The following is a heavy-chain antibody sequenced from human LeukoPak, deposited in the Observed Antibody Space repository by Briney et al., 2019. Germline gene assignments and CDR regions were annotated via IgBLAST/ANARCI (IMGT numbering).Heavy chain of an antibody. V-gene: IGHV1-2*02. CDR1: GYTFTGYY. CDR3: ARIVREATNPKNLLARWFDP. Sequence: ASVKVSCKASGYTFTGYYMHWVRQAPGQGLEWMGWINPNSGGTNYAQKFQGRVTMTRDTSISTAYMKLSRLRSDDTAVYYCARIVREATNPKNLLARWFDPWGQGTLVTVSS. J-gene: IGHJ5*02. D-gene: IGHD5-12*01. CDR2: INPNSGGT.